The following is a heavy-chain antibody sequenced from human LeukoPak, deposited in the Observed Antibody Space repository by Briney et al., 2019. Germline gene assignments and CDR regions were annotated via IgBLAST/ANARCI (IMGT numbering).Heavy chain of an antibody. J-gene: IGHJ5*02. CDR3: ARGVPAAIRGNWFDP. V-gene: IGHV4-59*01. CDR1: GGSISSYY. D-gene: IGHD2-2*01. Sequence: SETLSLTCTVSGGSISSYYWSWIRQPPGKGLEWIGYIYYSGGTNYNPSLKSRVTISVDTSKNQFSLKLSSVTAADTAVYYCARGVPAAIRGNWFDPWGQGTLVTVSS. CDR2: IYYSGGT.